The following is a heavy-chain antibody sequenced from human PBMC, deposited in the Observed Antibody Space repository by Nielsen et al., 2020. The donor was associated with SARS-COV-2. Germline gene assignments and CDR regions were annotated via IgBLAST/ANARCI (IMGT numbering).Heavy chain of an antibody. CDR1: GFSLSDHGMC. D-gene: IGHD3-22*01. CDR2: VDWDDDK. CDR3: ARTNYYVNSSGYYLAGVKFDY. V-gene: IGHV2-70*11. Sequence: SGPTLVKPTQTLTLTCSLSGFSLSDHGMCVSWIRQPPGKALEWLARVDWDDDKRYSASLKSRLTISRGTSKDQVVLTMANMDPADTATYYCARTNYYVNSSGYYLAGVKFDYWGQGTLVTVSS. J-gene: IGHJ4*02.